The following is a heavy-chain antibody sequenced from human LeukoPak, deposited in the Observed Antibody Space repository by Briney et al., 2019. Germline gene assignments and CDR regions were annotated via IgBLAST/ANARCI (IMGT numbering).Heavy chain of an antibody. CDR2: IKQDGSEE. V-gene: IGHV3-7*01. CDR1: GFTFSRYW. Sequence: GGSLRLSCASSGFTFSRYWMSWVRQAPGKGLEWVANIKQDGSEEYYVDSVKDRFTISRDNANNSLYLQMNSLRAEDTAVYYCARDGPQGDSSGYYYHDYWGQGTLVTVSS. CDR3: ARDGPQGDSSGYYYHDY. J-gene: IGHJ4*02. D-gene: IGHD3-22*01.